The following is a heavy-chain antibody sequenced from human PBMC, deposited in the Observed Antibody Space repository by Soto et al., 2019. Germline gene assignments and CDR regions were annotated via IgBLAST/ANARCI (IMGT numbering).Heavy chain of an antibody. D-gene: IGHD5-12*01. CDR1: GGSIGFYD. J-gene: IGHJ5*02. CDR2: IYYSGST. V-gene: IGHV4-59*01. Sequence: SETLSLTCTVSGGSIGFYDWNWIRQPPGKGLEWIGNIYYSGSTKYNPSLKSRVTISVDTSKNQFSLNLTSVTAADTAIYYCARERNSGSDTRSWFDPWGQGTLVTVSS. CDR3: ARERNSGSDTRSWFDP.